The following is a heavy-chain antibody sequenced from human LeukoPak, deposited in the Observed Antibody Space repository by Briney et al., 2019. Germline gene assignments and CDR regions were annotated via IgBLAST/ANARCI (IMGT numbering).Heavy chain of an antibody. Sequence: PGGSLRLSCAVSGFTFSRYWMSWVRQAPGKGLEWVASINQDGSGKYYVDSVKGRFTISRDNAKSSLYLEMNSLRAEATVVYYCARGRIGYYWGKGTLVTVSS. J-gene: IGHJ4*02. CDR3: ARGRIGYY. D-gene: IGHD3-22*01. V-gene: IGHV3-7*04. CDR2: INQDGSGK. CDR1: GFTFSRYW.